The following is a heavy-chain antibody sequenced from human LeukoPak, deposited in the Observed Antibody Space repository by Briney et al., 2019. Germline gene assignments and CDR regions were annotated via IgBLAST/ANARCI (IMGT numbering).Heavy chain of an antibody. D-gene: IGHD3-22*01. CDR2: IIPIFGTA. CDR3: ATHDSSGNYYYYYMDV. J-gene: IGHJ6*03. CDR1: GGTFSSYA. Sequence: ASVKVSCKASGGTFSSYAISWVRQAPGQGLEWMGGIIPIFGTANYAQKFQGRVTITTDESTSTAYMELSSLRSEDTAVYYCATHDSSGNYYYYYMDVWGKGTTFTVSS. V-gene: IGHV1-69*05.